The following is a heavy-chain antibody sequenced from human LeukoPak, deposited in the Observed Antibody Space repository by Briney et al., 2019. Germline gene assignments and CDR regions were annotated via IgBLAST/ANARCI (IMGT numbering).Heavy chain of an antibody. D-gene: IGHD5-12*01. V-gene: IGHV3-33*01. CDR3: ARDQSGYDFGFDY. CDR1: GFTFSSYA. Sequence: GGSLRLSCAASGFTFSSYAIHWVRQAPGKGLEWVSVIWYDGSNKYYADSVKGRFTISRDNSKNTLYLQMNSLRAEDTAVYYCARDQSGYDFGFDYWGQGTLVTVSS. CDR2: IWYDGSNK. J-gene: IGHJ4*02.